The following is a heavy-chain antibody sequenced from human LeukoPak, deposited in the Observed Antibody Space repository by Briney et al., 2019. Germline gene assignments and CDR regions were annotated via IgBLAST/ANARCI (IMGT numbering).Heavy chain of an antibody. CDR1: GYTFTSYG. CDR2: IIPIFGTA. CDR3: ARAPKSREFDP. V-gene: IGHV1-69*13. J-gene: IGHJ5*02. Sequence: ASVKVSCKASGYTFTSYGISWVRQAPGQGLEWMGGIIPIFGTANYAQKFQGRVTITADESTSTAYMELSSLRSEDTAVYYCARAPKSREFDPWGQGTLVTVSS.